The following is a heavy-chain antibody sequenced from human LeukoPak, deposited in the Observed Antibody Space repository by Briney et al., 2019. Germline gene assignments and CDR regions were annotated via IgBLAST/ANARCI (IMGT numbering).Heavy chain of an antibody. J-gene: IGHJ6*02. D-gene: IGHD5-12*01. V-gene: IGHV3-23*01. Sequence: GGSLRLSCAASGFTFSSYAMSWVRQAPGKGLEWVSAISGSGGSTYYADSVKGRFTISRDNSKNTLYLQMNSLRAEDTAVYYCAKGAGVATKYYYYYGMDVWGQGTTVTVSS. CDR1: GFTFSSYA. CDR3: AKGAGVATKYYYYYGMDV. CDR2: ISGSGGST.